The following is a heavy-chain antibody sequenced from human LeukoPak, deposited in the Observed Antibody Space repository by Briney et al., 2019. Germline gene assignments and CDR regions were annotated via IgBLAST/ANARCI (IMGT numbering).Heavy chain of an antibody. D-gene: IGHD3-10*01. J-gene: IGHJ4*02. CDR2: ISNIDANT. Sequence: GGSLRLSCVASGFTFSNFAVSWVRHSPGKGLEWVSGISNIDANTYYADSVKGRFAISRDNSKNTLYLQMNNLRIEDTAVYYCAREQNIRGVIIMVDSWGQGTLVTVSS. CDR3: AREQNIRGVIIMVDS. V-gene: IGHV3-23*01. CDR1: GFTFSNFA.